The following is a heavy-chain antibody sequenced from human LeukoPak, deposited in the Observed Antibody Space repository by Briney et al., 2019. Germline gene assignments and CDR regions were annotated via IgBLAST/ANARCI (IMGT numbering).Heavy chain of an antibody. D-gene: IGHD3-16*01. CDR2: INPNSGGT. CDR3: ARSPFYDYVWGSYPPSDY. CDR1: GYTFTGYY. J-gene: IGHJ4*02. Sequence: GASVKVSCKASGYTFTGYYMHWVRQAPGQGLEWMGWINPNSGGTNCAQKFQGRVTMTRDTSISTAYMELSRLRSDDTAVYYCARSPFYDYVWGSYPPSDYWGQGTLVTVSS. V-gene: IGHV1-2*02.